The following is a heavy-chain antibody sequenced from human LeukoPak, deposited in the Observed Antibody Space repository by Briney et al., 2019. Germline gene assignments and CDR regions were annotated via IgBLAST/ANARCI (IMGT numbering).Heavy chain of an antibody. CDR3: AKGRDIVATTPLF. Sequence: GGSLRLSCAASGFTFSSYWMSWVRQAPGKGLEWVSYISSSSSTIYYADSVKGRFTISRDNSKNTLYLQMNSLRAEDTAVYYCAKGRDIVATTPLFWGQGTLVTVSS. J-gene: IGHJ4*02. CDR2: ISSSSSTI. V-gene: IGHV3-48*01. D-gene: IGHD5-12*01. CDR1: GFTFSSYW.